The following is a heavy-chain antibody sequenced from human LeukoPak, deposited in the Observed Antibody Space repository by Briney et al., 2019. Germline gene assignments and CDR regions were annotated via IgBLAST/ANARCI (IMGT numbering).Heavy chain of an antibody. CDR1: GFTFSSYG. CDR2: IWYDGSNK. Sequence: GGSLRLSCAVSGFTFSSYGMHWVRQAPGKGLEWVAVIWYDGSNKYYADSVKGRFTISRDNSKNTLYLQMNNLRAEDTAVYYCARGDGYNFHYFDYWGQGTLVTVFS. V-gene: IGHV3-33*01. J-gene: IGHJ4*02. CDR3: ARGDGYNFHYFDY. D-gene: IGHD5-24*01.